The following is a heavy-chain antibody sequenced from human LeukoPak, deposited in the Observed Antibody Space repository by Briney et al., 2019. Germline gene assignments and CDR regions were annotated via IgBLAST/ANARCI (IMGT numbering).Heavy chain of an antibody. CDR2: IYYSGST. D-gene: IGHD6-13*01. J-gene: IGHJ4*02. CDR1: GGSISSYY. Sequence: TSETLSLTCTVSGGSISSYYWSWIRQPPGKGLEWIGYIYYSGSTNYNPSLKSRVTISVDTSKNQFSLKLSSVTAAGTAVYYCARRSIAAAGGLYFDYWGQGTLVTVSS. V-gene: IGHV4-59*08. CDR3: ARRSIAAAGGLYFDY.